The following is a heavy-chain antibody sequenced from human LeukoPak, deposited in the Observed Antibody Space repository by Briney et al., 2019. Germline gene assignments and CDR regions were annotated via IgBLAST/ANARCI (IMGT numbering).Heavy chain of an antibody. V-gene: IGHV3-21*01. J-gene: IGHJ3*02. D-gene: IGHD2-15*01. CDR3: ARVARRLTDASYSWAFDI. CDR2: ISSSSSYI. CDR1: GFTFSSYS. Sequence: PGGSLRLSCAASGFTFSSYSMNWVRQAPGKGLEWVSSISSSSSYIYYADSVKGRFTISRDNAKNSLYLQMNSLRAEDTAVYYCARVARRLTDASYSWAFDIWGQGTMVTVSS.